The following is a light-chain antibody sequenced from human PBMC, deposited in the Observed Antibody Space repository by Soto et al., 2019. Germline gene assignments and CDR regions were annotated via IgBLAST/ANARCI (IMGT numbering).Light chain of an antibody. J-gene: IGLJ1*01. V-gene: IGLV2-14*01. CDR1: SSDVGGYNY. CDR3: SSYTSSKNV. Sequence: QSALTQPASVSGSPGQSITISCTGTSSDVGGYNYVSWYQQHPGKAPKLMIYDVSNRPSGVSNRFSGSKSGNTASLTISGIQAEDEADYYCSSYTSSKNVFGTGTKVTVL. CDR2: DVS.